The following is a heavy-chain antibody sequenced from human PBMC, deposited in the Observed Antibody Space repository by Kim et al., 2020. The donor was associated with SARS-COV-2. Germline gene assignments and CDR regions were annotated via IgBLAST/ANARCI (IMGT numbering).Heavy chain of an antibody. J-gene: IGHJ4*02. D-gene: IGHD1-26*01. Sequence: QGRVTITADKSTSTAYLELSSLRSEDTAVYYCARDPGIETEWELLRGFDYWGQGTLVTVSS. V-gene: IGHV1-69*04. CDR3: ARDPGIETEWELLRGFDY.